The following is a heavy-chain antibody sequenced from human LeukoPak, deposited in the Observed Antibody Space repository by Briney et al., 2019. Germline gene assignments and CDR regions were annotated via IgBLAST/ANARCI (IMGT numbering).Heavy chain of an antibody. Sequence: GGSLRLSCAASGFTLSSYGMNWVRQTPGKGLEWVSYISSSSSAINHADSVRGRFTISRDNAKNSLYLQMNSLRPEDTAVYYCARGGAARPDYWGQGTLVTVSS. D-gene: IGHD6-6*01. V-gene: IGHV3-48*01. CDR3: ARGGAARPDY. CDR1: GFTLSSYG. J-gene: IGHJ4*02. CDR2: ISSSSSAI.